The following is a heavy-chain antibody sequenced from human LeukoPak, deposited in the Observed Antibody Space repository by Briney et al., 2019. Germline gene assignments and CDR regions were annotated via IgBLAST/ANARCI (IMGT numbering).Heavy chain of an antibody. V-gene: IGHV4-30-4*02. D-gene: IGHD5-24*01. J-gene: IGHJ4*02. CDR2: IYYSGST. Sequence: PSETLSLTCTVSGGSISRGDYYWSWIRQPPGKGLEWIGYIYYSGSTYYNPSLKSRVTISVDTSKNQFSLKLSSVTAADTAVYYCARDFRRDGLAGSWGQGTLVTVSS. CDR1: GGSISRGDYY. CDR3: ARDFRRDGLAGS.